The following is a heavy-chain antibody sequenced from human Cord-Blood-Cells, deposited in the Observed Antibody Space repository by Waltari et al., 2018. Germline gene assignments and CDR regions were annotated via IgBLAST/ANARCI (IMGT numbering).Heavy chain of an antibody. Sequence: QVQLQESGPGLVKPSETLSLTCTVSGGSISSYYWSWIRQPAGKGLEWIGRIYTSGSTNYNPPLKSRVTMAVDTSKNQFSLKLSSVTAADTAVYYCARDGLPYYDFWSGYPPNYYMDVWGKGTTVTVSS. J-gene: IGHJ6*03. CDR3: ARDGLPYYDFWSGYPPNYYMDV. CDR2: IYTSGST. D-gene: IGHD3-3*01. CDR1: GGSISSYY. V-gene: IGHV4-4*07.